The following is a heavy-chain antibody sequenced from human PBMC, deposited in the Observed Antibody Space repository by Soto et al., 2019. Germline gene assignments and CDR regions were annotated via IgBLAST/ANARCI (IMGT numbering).Heavy chain of an antibody. CDR3: AKRVWNAQGFNWFDP. CDR1: GFTFSSYA. CDR2: ISGSGGST. D-gene: IGHD1-1*01. J-gene: IGHJ5*02. Sequence: PGGSLRLSCAASGFTFSSYAMSWVRQAPGKGLEWVSAISGSGGSTYYADSVKGRFTISRDNSKNTLYLQMNSLRAEDTAVYYCAKRVWNAQGFNWFDPWGQGTLVTVSS. V-gene: IGHV3-23*01.